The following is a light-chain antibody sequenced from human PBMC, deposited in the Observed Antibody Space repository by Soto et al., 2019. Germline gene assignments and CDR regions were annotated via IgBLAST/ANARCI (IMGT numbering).Light chain of an antibody. CDR3: QQYHNWPRT. CDR1: QSVSSN. Sequence: VMTPSPATLSVSPGDRATLSCRASQSVSSNLAWYQQKPGQAPGLLMYGASTRATGIPARFSGSGFGTEFTLTISSLQSEDFAVYYCQQYHNWPRTFGQGTKVDI. V-gene: IGKV3-15*01. CDR2: GAS. J-gene: IGKJ1*01.